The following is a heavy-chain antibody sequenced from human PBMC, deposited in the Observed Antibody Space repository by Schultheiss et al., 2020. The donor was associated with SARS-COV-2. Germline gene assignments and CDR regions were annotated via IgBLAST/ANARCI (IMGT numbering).Heavy chain of an antibody. D-gene: IGHD6-19*01. Sequence: GGSLRLSCAASGFTFSSYAMHWVRQAPGKGLEWVAVISYGGSNKYYADSVKGRFTISRDNSKNTLYLQMNSLRAEDTAVYYCARADSSGWWILDYWGQGTLVTVSS. J-gene: IGHJ4*02. CDR2: ISYGGSNK. CDR3: ARADSSGWWILDY. CDR1: GFTFSSYA. V-gene: IGHV3-30-3*01.